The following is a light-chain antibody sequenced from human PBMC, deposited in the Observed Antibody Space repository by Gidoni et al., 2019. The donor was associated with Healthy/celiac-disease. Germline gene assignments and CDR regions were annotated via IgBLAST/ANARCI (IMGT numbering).Light chain of an antibody. CDR3: QQYNSYSQ. Sequence: DTQMTQSPSTLSASVGDRFTITCRANQSISSWLAWYQQKPGKAHKLLIYKASSLKSGVPSRYSSSGSGTEFTLTISSLQPDDFATYYCQQYNSYSQFGQGTKVEIK. V-gene: IGKV1-5*03. CDR1: QSISSW. CDR2: KAS. J-gene: IGKJ1*01.